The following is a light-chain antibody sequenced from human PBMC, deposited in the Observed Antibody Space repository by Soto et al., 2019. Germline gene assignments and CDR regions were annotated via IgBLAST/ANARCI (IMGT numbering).Light chain of an antibody. J-gene: IGKJ3*01. CDR1: QSISSY. Sequence: DIQMTQSPSSLSASVGDRVTITCRASQSISSYLNWYQQKPGKAPKLLIYAASSLQSGVPSRFSGCGSGTDITLAIRSLPRKDFATYYCQQCYSIPFMFGPGNKGDIK. CDR3: QQCYSIPFM. V-gene: IGKV1-39*01. CDR2: AAS.